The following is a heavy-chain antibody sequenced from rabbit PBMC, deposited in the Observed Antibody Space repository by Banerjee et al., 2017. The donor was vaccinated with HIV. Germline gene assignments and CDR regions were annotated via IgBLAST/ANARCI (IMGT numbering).Heavy chain of an antibody. CDR2: IYTNGGST. CDR3: ARDLAGVIGWNFNL. D-gene: IGHD4-1*01. V-gene: IGHV1S43*01. CDR1: GFDFSSSYW. Sequence: QSLEESGGDLVKPGASLTLTCKASGFDFSSSYWICWVRQAPGKGLEWIACIYTNGGSTWYASCVNGRFTISRSTSLNTVNLKMTSLTAADTASYFCARDLAGVIGWNFNLWGPGTLVTVS. J-gene: IGHJ4*01.